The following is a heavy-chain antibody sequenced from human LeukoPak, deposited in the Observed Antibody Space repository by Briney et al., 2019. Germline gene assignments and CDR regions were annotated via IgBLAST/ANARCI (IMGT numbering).Heavy chain of an antibody. J-gene: IGHJ4*02. Sequence: PSETLSLTCTVSGGSISSGGYYWSWIRQHPGKGLEWIGYIYYSGSTYYNPSLKSRVTISVDTSKSQFSLKLSSVTAADTAVYYCARGIVGATTGKFDYWGQGTLVTVSS. CDR3: ARGIVGATTGKFDY. V-gene: IGHV4-31*03. CDR1: GGSISSGGYY. D-gene: IGHD1-26*01. CDR2: IYYSGST.